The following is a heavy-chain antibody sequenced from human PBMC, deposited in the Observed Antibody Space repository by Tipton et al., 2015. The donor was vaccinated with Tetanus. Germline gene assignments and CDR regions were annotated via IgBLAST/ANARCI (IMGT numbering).Heavy chain of an antibody. J-gene: IGHJ4*02. CDR3: AGLGYCSGGSCYLIDY. D-gene: IGHD2-15*01. V-gene: IGHV5-51*01. CDR2: IFPMGSDP. Sequence: QLVQSGAEVKKPGESLKISCKASGYDFSTYWIGWVRQMPGKGPEWMGMIFPMGSDPKYSPSFQDQVTMSVDKSISTAYLQWSSLKASDTAMYYCAGLGYCSGGSCYLIDYWGQGTLVTVSS. CDR1: GYDFSTYW.